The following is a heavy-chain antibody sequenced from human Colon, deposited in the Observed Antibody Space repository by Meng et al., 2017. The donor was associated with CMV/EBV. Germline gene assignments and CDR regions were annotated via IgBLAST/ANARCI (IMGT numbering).Heavy chain of an antibody. CDR2: IYYSGST. V-gene: IGHV4-39*07. CDR3: ARIPELRIAVAGTWYFNL. Sequence: PSWTSSSASAVIVCSISRSSYWWGWIHQAPGKGLACIGRIYYSGSTYYTPSLNSRVTISVDTSKNQFSMKLSYVTAAGPAVYYCARIPELRIAVAGTWYFNLWGRGTLVTVSS. J-gene: IGHJ2*01. CDR1: VCSISRSSYW. D-gene: IGHD6-19*01.